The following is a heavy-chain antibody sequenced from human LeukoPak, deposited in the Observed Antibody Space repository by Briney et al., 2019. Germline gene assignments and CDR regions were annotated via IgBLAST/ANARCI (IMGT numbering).Heavy chain of an antibody. CDR3: AKPRDPLVAPDAFDL. J-gene: IGHJ3*01. Sequence: GGSLRLSCEASGFIFSDYYMSWIRQAPGKGLEWVSYMSFSGRNIYYADSVKGRFTISRDNAKKSLYLQMNSLRVEDTAFYYCAKPRDPLVAPDAFDLWGPGTLVTVSS. V-gene: IGHV3-11*04. CDR1: GFIFSDYY. D-gene: IGHD2-8*02. CDR2: MSFSGRNI.